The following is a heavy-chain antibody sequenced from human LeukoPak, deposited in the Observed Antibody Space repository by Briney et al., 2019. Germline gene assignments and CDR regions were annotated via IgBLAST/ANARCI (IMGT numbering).Heavy chain of an antibody. D-gene: IGHD3/OR15-3a*01. V-gene: IGHV4-39*01. CDR3: ARQEIGLRSFDP. J-gene: IGHJ5*02. CDR2: IYYSGST. CDR1: GGSISSSSYY. Sequence: PSETLSLTCTVSGGSISSSSYYWGWIRQPPGKGLEWIGYIYYSGSTYYNPSLKSRVTISVDTSKNQFSLKLSSVTAADTAVYYCARQEIGLRSFDPWGQGTLVTVSS.